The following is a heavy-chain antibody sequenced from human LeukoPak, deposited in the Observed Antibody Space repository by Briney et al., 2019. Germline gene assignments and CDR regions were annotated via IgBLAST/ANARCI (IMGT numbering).Heavy chain of an antibody. CDR2: INHSGST. CDR3: ARHEGTFDI. CDR1: GGSFSGYY. J-gene: IGHJ3*02. V-gene: IGHV4-34*01. Sequence: SETLSLTCAVYGGSFSGYYWSWIRQPPGKGPEWIGEINHSGSTNYNPSLKSRVTKSVDTSKKQFSLKLRSVTAADTAVYYCARHEGTFDIWGQGTMVTVSS.